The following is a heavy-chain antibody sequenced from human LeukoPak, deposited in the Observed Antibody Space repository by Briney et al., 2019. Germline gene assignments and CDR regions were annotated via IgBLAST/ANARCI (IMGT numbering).Heavy chain of an antibody. Sequence: PGGPLRLSCAASGFTFTNDWMNWVRQVPGKGLEWVGRIKSTLDGGTTDLAAPVKDRVTVSRDDSKETLYLQMNSLKTEDTAIYYCTTGGNVIVAGTRAFDIWGQGTMVTVSS. D-gene: IGHD6-19*01. J-gene: IGHJ3*02. CDR3: TTGGNVIVAGTRAFDI. V-gene: IGHV3-15*07. CDR1: GFTFTNDW. CDR2: IKSTLDGGTT.